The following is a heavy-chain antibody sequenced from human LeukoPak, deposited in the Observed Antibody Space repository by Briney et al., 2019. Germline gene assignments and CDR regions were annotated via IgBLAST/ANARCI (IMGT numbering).Heavy chain of an antibody. CDR2: ISGSGGST. V-gene: IGHV3-23*01. J-gene: IGHJ1*01. CDR1: GFTFSSYA. CDR3: AKSRARIAVAGTVYFQH. Sequence: PGGSLRLSCAASGFTFSSYAMSWVRQAPGKGLEWVSAISGSGGSTYYADSVKGRFTISRDNSKNTLYLQTNSLRAEDTAVYYCAKSRARIAVAGTVYFQHWGQGTLVTVSS. D-gene: IGHD6-19*01.